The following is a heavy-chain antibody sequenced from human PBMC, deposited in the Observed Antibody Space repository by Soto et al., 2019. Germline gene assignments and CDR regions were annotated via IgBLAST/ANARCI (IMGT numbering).Heavy chain of an antibody. CDR1: GFTFTSYG. CDR2: ISYDGGLQ. D-gene: IGHD2-21*02. CDR3: VSDGGDGHASVPYS. V-gene: IGHV3-30*13. Sequence: QAHLVESGGGVVQPGRSLRLSCAASGFTFTSYGMHWVRQAPGTRLGWVAVISYDGGLQHYADSVKGRFTISRDNSKNRVLLQMNSLSAEATAVYYCVSDGGDGHASVPYSWGQGTLVSVSS. J-gene: IGHJ4*02.